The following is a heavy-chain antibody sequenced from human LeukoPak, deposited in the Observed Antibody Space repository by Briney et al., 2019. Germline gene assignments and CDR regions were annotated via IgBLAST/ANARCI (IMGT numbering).Heavy chain of an antibody. CDR3: ARAGYGDSDFDY. CDR1: GEPFSDYY. Sequence: SETLSLTCAVYGEPFSDYYWSWIRQPPGKGLEWIGEINHSGSTNYSPSLKSRVTISVNTSKNQFSLELSSVTAADTAVYYCARAGYGDSDFDYWGQGTLVTVSS. D-gene: IGHD4-17*01. V-gene: IGHV4-34*01. CDR2: INHSGST. J-gene: IGHJ4*02.